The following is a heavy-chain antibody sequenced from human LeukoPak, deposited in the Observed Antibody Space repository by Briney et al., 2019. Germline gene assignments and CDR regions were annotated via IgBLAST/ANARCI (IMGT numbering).Heavy chain of an antibody. D-gene: IGHD3-10*01. Sequence: SVKVSCKASGYTFNTYGISWVRQAPGQGLEWMGGIIPIFGTANYAQKFQGRVTITADESTSTAYMELSSLRSEDTAVYYCARVGIYYGSGSEPFDYWGQGTLVTVSS. J-gene: IGHJ4*02. V-gene: IGHV1-69*13. CDR2: IIPIFGTA. CDR3: ARVGIYYGSGSEPFDY. CDR1: GYTFNTYG.